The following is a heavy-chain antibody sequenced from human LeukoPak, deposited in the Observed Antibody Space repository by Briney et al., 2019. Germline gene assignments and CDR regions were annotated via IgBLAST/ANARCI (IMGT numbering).Heavy chain of an antibody. CDR1: GFTFSSYA. CDR3: AREDHSKGDY. D-gene: IGHD2/OR15-2a*01. Sequence: GRSLRLSCAASGFTFSSYAMHWVRQAPGKGLEWVAVISYDGSNKYYADSVKGRFTISRDNSKNTLYLQMNSLRDEDTAVYYCAREDHSKGDYWGQGTLVTVSS. CDR2: ISYDGSNK. V-gene: IGHV3-30*04. J-gene: IGHJ4*02.